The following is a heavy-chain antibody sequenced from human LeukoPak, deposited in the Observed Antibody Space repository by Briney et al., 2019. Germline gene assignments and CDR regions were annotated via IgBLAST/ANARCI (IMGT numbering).Heavy chain of an antibody. CDR3: ATAVVTRDFDY. V-gene: IGHV3-30*03. CDR2: ISYDGSNK. D-gene: IGHD4-23*01. CDR1: GFTFSSYG. J-gene: IGHJ4*02. Sequence: PGGSLRLSCAASGFTFSSYGMHWVRQAPGKGLEWVAVISYDGSNKYYADSVKGRFTISRDNSKNTLYLQMNSLRAEDTAVYYCATAVVTRDFDYWGQETLVTVSS.